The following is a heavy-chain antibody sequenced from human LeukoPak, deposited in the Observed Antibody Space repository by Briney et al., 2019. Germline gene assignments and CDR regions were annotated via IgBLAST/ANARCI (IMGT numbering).Heavy chain of an antibody. V-gene: IGHV1-18*01. CDR1: GYTFTSYG. J-gene: IGHJ4*02. CDR3: ARVPITIFGVVTEERFDY. CDR2: ISAYNGNT. Sequence: ASVKVSCKVSGYTFTSYGISWVRQAPGQGLEWMGWISAYNGNTNYAQKLQGRVTMTTDTSTSTAYMELWSLRSDDTAVYYCARVPITIFGVVTEERFDYWGEGSLVTASS. D-gene: IGHD3-3*01.